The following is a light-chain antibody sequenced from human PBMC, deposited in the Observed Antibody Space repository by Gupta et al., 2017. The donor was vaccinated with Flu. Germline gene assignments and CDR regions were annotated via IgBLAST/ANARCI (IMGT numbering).Light chain of an antibody. J-gene: IGKJ4*01. CDR3: QQYNNWPPLT. CDR1: QSVSSN. V-gene: IGKV3-15*01. Sequence: EIVMTQSPATLSVSPGERATLSCRASQSVSSNLARYQQKPGQGPRLLIYDASTRATGIPARFSGSGSGTEFTLTISSLQSEDFAVYYCQQYNNWPPLTFGGGTKVEIK. CDR2: DAS.